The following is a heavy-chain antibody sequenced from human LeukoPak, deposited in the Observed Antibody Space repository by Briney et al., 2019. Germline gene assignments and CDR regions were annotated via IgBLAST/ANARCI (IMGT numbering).Heavy chain of an antibody. CDR1: GFTFSNAW. CDR2: IKSKTDGGKT. V-gene: IGHV3-15*01. CDR3: RRYSYDYRADY. D-gene: IGHD5-18*01. Sequence: GGSLRLSCAASGFTFSNAWMTWVGQAPGKGLEWVGRIKSKTDGGKTDYAAPVKGRFTISRDDSKNTLYLQMNRLKTEDTAVYYGRRYSYDYRADYWGQGTLVTVSS. J-gene: IGHJ4*02.